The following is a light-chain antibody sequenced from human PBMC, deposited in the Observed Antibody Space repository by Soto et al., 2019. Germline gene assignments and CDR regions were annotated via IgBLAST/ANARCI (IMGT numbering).Light chain of an antibody. Sequence: QSVLTQPASVSGSPGQSITISCTGSSSDVGGYKYVPWYQQHPGKAPKVMIYEVNNRPSGVSSRFSGSKSGNTASLTISGLQAEDEADYYCSSYTSSSTYVFGTGTKVTVL. CDR3: SSYTSSSTYV. V-gene: IGLV2-14*01. CDR2: EVN. CDR1: SSDVGGYKY. J-gene: IGLJ1*01.